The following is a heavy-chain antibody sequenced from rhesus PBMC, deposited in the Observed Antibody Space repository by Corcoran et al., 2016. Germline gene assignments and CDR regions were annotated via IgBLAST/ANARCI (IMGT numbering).Heavy chain of an antibody. D-gene: IGHD6-31*01. V-gene: IGHV4-106*01. Sequence: QVLLQESGPGLVKPSETLSLSCAVSGGSINDNYYWNWIRQPPGKGLEWIGYFHGSGGRTYSNPSLQSRVTISKDTSKSQFSLKLNSVTAADTAVYYCVRKSIIAAGALDVWGRGVLVIVSS. J-gene: IGHJ5-2*02. CDR1: GGSINDNYY. CDR3: VRKSIIAAGALDV. CDR2: FHGSGGRT.